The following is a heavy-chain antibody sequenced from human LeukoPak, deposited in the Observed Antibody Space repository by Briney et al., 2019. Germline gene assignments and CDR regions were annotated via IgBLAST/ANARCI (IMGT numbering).Heavy chain of an antibody. Sequence: SETLSLTCAVSRGSISSNNWWSWVRQPPGKRLEWIAEIYHSGSTNYNPSLKSRVTTSVDKSENQFSLKLSSVTAADTAMYYCARDSYYFGSGSDNTPYNWFDPWGQGTLVTVSS. CDR2: IYHSGST. J-gene: IGHJ5*02. CDR3: ARDSYYFGSGSDNTPYNWFDP. CDR1: RGSISSNNW. D-gene: IGHD3-10*01. V-gene: IGHV4-4*02.